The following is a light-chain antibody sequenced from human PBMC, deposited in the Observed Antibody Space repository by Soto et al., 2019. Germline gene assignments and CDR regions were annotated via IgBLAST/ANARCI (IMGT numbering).Light chain of an antibody. CDR1: SGHISYA. CDR3: QTCGTGTS. Sequence: QSVLTQSPSASASLGASVKLTCTRSSGHISYAIAWHQQQPEKGPRFLMKLNSDGSHSKGDGIPDRFSGSSSGAERYLTISSLQSEDEADYYCQTCGTGTSFGGGTKLTVL. V-gene: IGLV4-69*01. J-gene: IGLJ2*01. CDR2: LNSDGSH.